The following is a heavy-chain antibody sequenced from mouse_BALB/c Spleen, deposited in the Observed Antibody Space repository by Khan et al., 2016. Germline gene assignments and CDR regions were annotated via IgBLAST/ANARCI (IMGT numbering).Heavy chain of an antibody. Sequence: EVELVESGGGLVKPGGSLKLSCAASGFTFSDYYMYWVRQTPEQRLEWVATISDGGNYIYYPDNVKGRFTISRDNAKKNLYLQMSSLKSEDTAMYYCARGLDWCFDVWGAGTTVTVSS. CDR1: GFTFSDYY. V-gene: IGHV5-4*02. J-gene: IGHJ1*01. CDR2: ISDGGNYI. CDR3: ARGLDWCFDV.